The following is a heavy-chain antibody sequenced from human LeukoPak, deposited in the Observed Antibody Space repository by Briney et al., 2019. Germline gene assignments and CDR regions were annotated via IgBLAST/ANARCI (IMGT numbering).Heavy chain of an antibody. CDR2: IKQDGSEK. Sequence: GGSLRLSCAASGFTFSNYWMSWVRQAPGKGLEWVANIKQDGSEKHYVDSVKGRFTISRDNAKNSLSLQMNSLRAEDTAVYYCARARSSGWYRDYWGQGTLVTVSS. V-gene: IGHV3-7*01. CDR3: ARARSSGWYRDY. CDR1: GFTFSNYW. J-gene: IGHJ4*02. D-gene: IGHD6-19*01.